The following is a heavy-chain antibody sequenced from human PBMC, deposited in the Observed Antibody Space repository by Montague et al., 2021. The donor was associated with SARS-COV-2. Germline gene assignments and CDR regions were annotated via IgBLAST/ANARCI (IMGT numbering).Heavy chain of an antibody. D-gene: IGHD3-16*02. J-gene: IGHJ4*02. V-gene: IGHV4-31*03. Sequence: TLSLTCTVSGDSISTGNYYWSWLRQRPGKGLEWIGYVDSSGSAYYTPSLKSRVALAMDTSKSQLTLRLTSVTAADTAVYYCVRGPRLGEFSLMVDSWGQGTLVTVSS. CDR1: GDSISTGNYY. CDR2: VDSSGSA. CDR3: VRGPRLGEFSLMVDS.